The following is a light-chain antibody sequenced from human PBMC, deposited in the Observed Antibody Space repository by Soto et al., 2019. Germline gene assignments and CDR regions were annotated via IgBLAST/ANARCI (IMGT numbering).Light chain of an antibody. V-gene: IGKV1-39*01. CDR3: QQTYSTPWT. J-gene: IGKJ1*01. Sequence: DIQMTQSPSSLSASVGDRVTITCRASQSISSYLNWYQHKPGRAPKLLIYAASSLQSEVTSRLSGSGSGTHFTLTLSSLQPEDFAVYYCQQTYSTPWTFGQGTKVEIK. CDR1: QSISSY. CDR2: AAS.